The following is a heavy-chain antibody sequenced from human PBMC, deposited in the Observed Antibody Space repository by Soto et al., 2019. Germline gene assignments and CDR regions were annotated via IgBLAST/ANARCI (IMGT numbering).Heavy chain of an antibody. V-gene: IGHV6-1*01. CDR1: GDSVSSNSAG. CDR3: ARGEQYSGRIFDY. Sequence: LSQTLSLTCDISGDSVSSNSAGWNWVRQSPARGLEWLGRTYYRSKWFYDYAESVKSRNTINPDTSKNQYSLQLNSVTPEDTAVYYCARGEQYSGRIFDYWGQGTLVTVSS. J-gene: IGHJ4*01. D-gene: IGHD1-26*01. CDR2: TYYRSKWFY.